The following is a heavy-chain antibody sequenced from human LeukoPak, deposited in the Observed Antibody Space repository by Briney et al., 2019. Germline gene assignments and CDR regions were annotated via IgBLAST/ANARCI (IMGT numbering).Heavy chain of an antibody. CDR2: IYSGGST. D-gene: IGHD5-18*01. V-gene: IGHV3-66*01. CDR3: ARDGNVDKAMVQGWGGGMDV. CDR1: GFTVSSNY. Sequence: GGSLRLSCAASGFTVSSNYMSWVRQAPGKGLEWVSVIYSGGSTYYADSVKGRFTISRDNSKNTLYLQMNSLRAEDTAVYYCARDGNVDKAMVQGWGGGMDVWGQGTTVTVSS. J-gene: IGHJ6*02.